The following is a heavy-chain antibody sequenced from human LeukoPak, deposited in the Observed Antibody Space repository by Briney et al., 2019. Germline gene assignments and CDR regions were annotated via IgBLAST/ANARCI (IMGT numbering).Heavy chain of an antibody. V-gene: IGHV1-69*05. D-gene: IGHD3-22*01. Sequence: RRASVKVSYKASGGTFSSYAISWVRQAPGQGLEWMGGIIPIFGTANYAQKFQGRVTITTDGSTSTAYMELSSLRSEDTAVYYCARTSYYYDSSGYYSNYYYYYMDVWGKGTTVTVSS. J-gene: IGHJ6*03. CDR2: IIPIFGTA. CDR3: ARTSYYYDSSGYYSNYYYYYMDV. CDR1: GGTFSSYA.